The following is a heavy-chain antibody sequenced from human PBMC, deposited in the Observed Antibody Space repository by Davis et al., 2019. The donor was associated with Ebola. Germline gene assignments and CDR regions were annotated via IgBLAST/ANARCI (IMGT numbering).Heavy chain of an antibody. CDR1: GFRFDTYG. V-gene: IGHV3-20*04. Sequence: GGSLRLSCAASGFRFDTYGLSWVRQAPEKGLEWLSAISWNGDITHYSDSVKGRFTISRDNAKNSLSLQMNSLRAVDTAFYYCARHRYDTAGYYYFDYWGLGTLVTVSS. J-gene: IGHJ4*02. D-gene: IGHD3-22*01. CDR2: ISWNGDIT. CDR3: ARHRYDTAGYYYFDY.